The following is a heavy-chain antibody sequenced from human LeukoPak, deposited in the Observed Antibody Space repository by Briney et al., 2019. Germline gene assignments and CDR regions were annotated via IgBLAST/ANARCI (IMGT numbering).Heavy chain of an antibody. J-gene: IGHJ4*02. CDR1: GGAISSDY. CDR2: VYSGGTT. CDR3: ARLTLNNSGYYSFDY. Sequence: PSETLSLTCTVSGGAISSDYWSWIRQPPGKGLEWSGYVYSGGTTNYNPSPTSRVSISVDTSKNQFSLKLSSVTAADTAVYYCARLTLNNSGYYSFDYWGQGTLVTVSS. D-gene: IGHD3-22*01. V-gene: IGHV4-59*08.